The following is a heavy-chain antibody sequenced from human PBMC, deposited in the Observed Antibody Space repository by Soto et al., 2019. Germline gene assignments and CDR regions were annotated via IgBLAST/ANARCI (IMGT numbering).Heavy chain of an antibody. CDR2: ISGSGGST. CDR1: GFTFSSYA. J-gene: IGHJ1*01. CDR3: AKDRIAGATSEYFQH. D-gene: IGHD1-26*01. V-gene: IGHV3-23*01. Sequence: GSLRLSCAASGFTFSSYAMSWVRQAPVKGLEWVSAISGSGGSTYYADSVKGRFTISRDNSKNTLYLQMNSLRAEDTAVYYCAKDRIAGATSEYFQHWGQGTLVTVSS.